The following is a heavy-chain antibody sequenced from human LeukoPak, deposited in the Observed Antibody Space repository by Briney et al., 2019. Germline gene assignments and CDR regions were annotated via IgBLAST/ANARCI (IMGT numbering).Heavy chain of an antibody. CDR3: ARGVSYYYDNSGHPGWYFDL. CDR2: IRTTGDT. D-gene: IGHD3-22*01. J-gene: IGHJ2*01. Sequence: PGGSLRLSCAVSGFTFNYYDMHWVRQAPGKRLEWVSAIRTTGDTHYPDSVKGRFAMSGEDAKNSVHLQMNTLRAGDTAVYYCARGVSYYYDNSGHPGWYFDLWGRGTLVTVSS. V-gene: IGHV3-13*01. CDR1: GFTFNYYD.